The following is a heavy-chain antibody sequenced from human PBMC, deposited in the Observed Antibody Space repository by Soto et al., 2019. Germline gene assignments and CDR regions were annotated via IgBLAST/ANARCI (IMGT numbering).Heavy chain of an antibody. CDR3: ARRGITMVRGPIDY. CDR1: GGSISSSSYY. D-gene: IGHD3-10*01. J-gene: IGHJ4*02. Sequence: QLQLQESGPGLVKPSETLSLTCTVSGGSISSSSYYWGWIRQPPGKGLEGIGSIYYSGSTYYNPSLKSRVTISVDTSKNQFSLKLSSVTAADTAVYYCARRGITMVRGPIDYWGQGTLVTVSS. V-gene: IGHV4-39*01. CDR2: IYYSGST.